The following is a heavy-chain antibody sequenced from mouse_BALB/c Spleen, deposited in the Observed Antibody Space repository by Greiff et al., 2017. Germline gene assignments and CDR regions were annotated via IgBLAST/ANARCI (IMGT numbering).Heavy chain of an antibody. D-gene: IGHD2-1*01. CDR1: GYSFTSYW. CDR2: IHPSDSET. Sequence: QVQLQQPGAELVRPGASVKLSCKASGYSFTSYWMNWVKQRPGQGLEWIGMIHPSDSETWLNQKFKDKATLTVDKSSSTAYMQLSSPTSEDSAVYYCARWGNYEGDYWGQGTSVTVSS. J-gene: IGHJ4*01. V-gene: IGHV1-61*01. CDR3: ARWGNYEGDY.